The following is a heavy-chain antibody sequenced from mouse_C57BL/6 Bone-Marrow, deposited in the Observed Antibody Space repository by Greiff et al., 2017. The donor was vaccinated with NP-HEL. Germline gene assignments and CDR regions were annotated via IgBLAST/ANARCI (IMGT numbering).Heavy chain of an antibody. J-gene: IGHJ4*01. V-gene: IGHV1-15*01. CDR2: IDPENGGT. CDR3: TRGVSYYYGSSHY. CDR1: GYTFTDYE. Sequence: VQLQQSGAELVRPGASVTLSCKASGYTFTDYEMHWVKQKPVHGLEWIGDIDPENGGTDYNQKFKGKAILTAEKSSSTAYMELRSLTSEDSAVYYCTRGVSYYYGSSHYWGQGTSVTVPS. D-gene: IGHD1-1*01.